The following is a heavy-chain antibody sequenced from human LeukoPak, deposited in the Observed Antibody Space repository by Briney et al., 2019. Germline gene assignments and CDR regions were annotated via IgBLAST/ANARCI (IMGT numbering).Heavy chain of an antibody. J-gene: IGHJ4*02. CDR2: IEYSGGSA. D-gene: IGHD1-26*01. CDR3: ARGGVGATDLDY. V-gene: IGHV3-48*03. Sequence: PGGSLRLSCIVSGFTLSSYEMSWIRQAPGKGLEWVASIEYSGGSAYYADSVKGRFTISRDNAKNSLYLQMNSLRAEDTAVYYCARGGVGATDLDYWGQGTLVTVSS. CDR1: GFTLSSYE.